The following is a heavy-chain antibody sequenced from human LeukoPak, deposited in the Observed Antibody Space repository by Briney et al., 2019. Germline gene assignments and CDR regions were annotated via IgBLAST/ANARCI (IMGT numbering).Heavy chain of an antibody. CDR2: IYSGGST. D-gene: IGHD3-9*01. V-gene: IGHV3-53*04. J-gene: IGHJ3*02. CDR3: AAADILTGTNGAFDI. CDR1: GVTVSSNY. Sequence: PGGSLRLSCAASGVTVSSNYMSWVRQAPGKGLEWVSVIYSGGSTYYADSVKGRFTISRHNSKNTLYPQMNSLRAEDTAVYYCAAADILTGTNGAFDIWGQGTMVTVSS.